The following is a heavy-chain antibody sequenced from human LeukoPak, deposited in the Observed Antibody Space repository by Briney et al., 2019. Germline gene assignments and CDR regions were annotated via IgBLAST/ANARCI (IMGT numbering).Heavy chain of an antibody. V-gene: IGHV3-21*01. CDR2: ISSSSSYI. CDR3: ARDKWAESGSYALDYYYGMDV. J-gene: IGHJ6*02. Sequence: NPGGSLRLSCAASGFTFSSYSMNWVRQAPGKGLEWVSSISSSSSYIYYADSVKGRFTISRDNAKNSLYLQMNSLRAEDTAVYYCARDKWAESGSYALDYYYGMDVWGQGTTVTVSS. D-gene: IGHD1-26*01. CDR1: GFTFSSYS.